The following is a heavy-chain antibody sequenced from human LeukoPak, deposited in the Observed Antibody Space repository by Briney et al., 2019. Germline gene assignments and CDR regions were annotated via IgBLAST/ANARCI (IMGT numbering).Heavy chain of an antibody. V-gene: IGHV4-31*03. CDR1: GGSISSGGYY. D-gene: IGHD6-13*01. CDR2: IYYSGST. CDR3: ARDRDSRRYFDY. J-gene: IGHJ4*02. Sequence: TSETLSLTCTVSGGSISSGGYYWSWIRQHPGKGLEWIGYIYYSGSTYYNPSLKSRVTISVDTSKNQFSLKLSSVTAADTAVYYCARDRDSRRYFDYWGQGTLVTVSS.